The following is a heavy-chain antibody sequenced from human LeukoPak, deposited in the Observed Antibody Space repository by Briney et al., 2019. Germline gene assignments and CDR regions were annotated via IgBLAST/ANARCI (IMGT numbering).Heavy chain of an antibody. CDR1: GFTFSSYS. J-gene: IGHJ5*02. CDR2: IMRSSNPI. Sequence: GGSLRLSCAASGFTFSSYSMNWVRQAPGKGLEWVSYIMRSSNPIYFADSVKGRFTISRLNDKNSLYLHLHRPCGQDQIVYCCAKGLYANWFDPWGQGTLVTVSS. D-gene: IGHD2/OR15-2a*01. CDR3: AKGLYANWFDP. V-gene: IGHV3-48*01.